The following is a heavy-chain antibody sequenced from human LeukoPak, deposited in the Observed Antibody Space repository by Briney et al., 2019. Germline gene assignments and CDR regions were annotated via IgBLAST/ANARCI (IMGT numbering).Heavy chain of an antibody. J-gene: IGHJ3*02. D-gene: IGHD3-22*01. CDR3: ARESPPQYSYDSSSYLGPMDAFDI. CDR1: GFTFSSYA. V-gene: IGHV3-30*04. CDR2: ISYDVSNK. Sequence: GGSLRLSCAASGFTFSSYAMHWVRQAPGTALEWVAVISYDVSNKYYADSVKGRFTISRDNSKNTLYLQMNSMRAEDTAVYYCARESPPQYSYDSSSYLGPMDAFDIWGQGTMLTASS.